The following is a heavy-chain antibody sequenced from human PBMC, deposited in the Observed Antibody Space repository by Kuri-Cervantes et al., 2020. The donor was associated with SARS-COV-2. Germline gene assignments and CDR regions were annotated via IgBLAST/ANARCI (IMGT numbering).Heavy chain of an antibody. CDR2: ISSSSSQR. CDR1: GFTFSTYS. V-gene: IGHV3-21*01. D-gene: IGHD3-3*01. CDR3: ARDWGAIFGVATQFDY. Sequence: GGSLRLSCAASGFTFSTYSMTWVRQAPGKGLEWVSSISSSSSQRYYVDSVKGRFTVSRDNSKNTLYLQMNSLRVEDTALYYCARDWGAIFGVATQFDYWGQGTLVTVSS. J-gene: IGHJ4*02.